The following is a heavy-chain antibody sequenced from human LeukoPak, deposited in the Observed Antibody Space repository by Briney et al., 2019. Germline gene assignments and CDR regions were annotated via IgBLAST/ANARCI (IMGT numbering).Heavy chain of an antibody. V-gene: IGHV3-23*01. CDR2: ISGSGGST. J-gene: IGHJ3*02. CDR1: GFTFSSYA. Sequence: GGSLRLSCAASGFTFSSYAMSWVRQAPGKGLEWVSAISGSGGSTYYADSVKGRFTISRDNSKNTLYLQMNSLRAEDTAVYYCAKDTDYYDSSRAAFDIWGQGTMVTVSS. CDR3: AKDTDYYDSSRAAFDI. D-gene: IGHD3-22*01.